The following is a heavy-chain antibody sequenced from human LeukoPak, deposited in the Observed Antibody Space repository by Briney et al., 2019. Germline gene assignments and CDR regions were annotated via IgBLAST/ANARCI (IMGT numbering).Heavy chain of an antibody. D-gene: IGHD3-16*01. CDR3: ASMGSDGFDI. CDR2: INTYNGHP. Sequence: GASVKVSCKASGYTFSSYAINWVRQAPGQGLEFMGWINTYNGHPTYAQAFTGRFVFSVDTSGSTAFLQVSSLETEDTAVYYCASMGSDGFDIWGQGTMIIVSS. V-gene: IGHV7-4-1*02. J-gene: IGHJ3*02. CDR1: GYTFSSYA.